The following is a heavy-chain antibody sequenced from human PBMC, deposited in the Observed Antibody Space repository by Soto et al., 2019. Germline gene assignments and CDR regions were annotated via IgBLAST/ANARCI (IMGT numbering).Heavy chain of an antibody. CDR3: AKEGSSQYYYYGMDV. Sequence: GGSLRLSCAPSGFTFSSYAMSWVRQAPGKGLEWVSAISGSGGSTYYADSVKGRFTISRDSSKNTLYLQMNSLRAEDTAVYYCAKEGSSQYYYYGMDVWGQGTTVTVSS. CDR2: ISGSGGST. CDR1: GFTFSSYA. J-gene: IGHJ6*02. V-gene: IGHV3-23*01. D-gene: IGHD6-13*01.